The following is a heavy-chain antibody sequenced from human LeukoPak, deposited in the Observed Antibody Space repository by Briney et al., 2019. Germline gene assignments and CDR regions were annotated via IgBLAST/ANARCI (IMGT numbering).Heavy chain of an antibody. CDR1: GGSISSYY. V-gene: IGHV4-59*12. J-gene: IGHJ4*02. CDR2: IYYSGST. D-gene: IGHD2-2*01. Sequence: PSETLSLTCTVSGGSISSYYWSWIRQPPGKGLEWIGYIYYSGSTNYNPSLKSRVTISVDTSKNQFSLKLSSVTAADTAVYYCARDRQPLLDYWGQGTLVTVSS. CDR3: ARDRQPLLDY.